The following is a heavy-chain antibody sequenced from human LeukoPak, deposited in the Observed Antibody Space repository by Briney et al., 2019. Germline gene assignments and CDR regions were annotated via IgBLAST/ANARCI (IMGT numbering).Heavy chain of an antibody. CDR2: IYHSGST. D-gene: IGHD1-26*01. CDR3: ASTLVGALDY. V-gene: IGHV4-38-2*02. J-gene: IGHJ4*02. CDR1: GYSISSGYY. Sequence: SETLSLTCTVSGYSISSGYYWGWIRQPPGKGLEWIGSIYHSGSTYYNPSLKSRVTISVDTSKNQFSLKLSSVTAADTAVYYCASTLVGALDYWGQGTLVTVSS.